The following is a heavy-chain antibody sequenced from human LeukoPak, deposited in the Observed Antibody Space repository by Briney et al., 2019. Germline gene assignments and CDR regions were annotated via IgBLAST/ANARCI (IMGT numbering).Heavy chain of an antibody. J-gene: IGHJ4*02. D-gene: IGHD3-16*01. Sequence: ASVKVSCKASGYIFTGYYLFWVRQAPGRGLEWMGWINPNGGATRYAQKFQGRVTLTCDTSIRTTYMQLSSLTSDDTAVYYCARDERYSDADHHYPDLGYWGQGTLVTVSS. CDR1: GYIFTGYY. CDR3: ARDERYSDADHHYPDLGY. V-gene: IGHV1-2*02. CDR2: INPNGGAT.